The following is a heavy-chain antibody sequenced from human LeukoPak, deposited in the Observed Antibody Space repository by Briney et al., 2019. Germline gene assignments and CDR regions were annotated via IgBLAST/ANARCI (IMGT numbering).Heavy chain of an antibody. CDR1: GFTFSTYA. J-gene: IGHJ2*01. CDR3: ARVGDHFHWYLDL. CDR2: LYSGSST. D-gene: IGHD3-3*02. V-gene: IGHV3-23*03. Sequence: PGGSLRLSCAASGFTFSTYAVNWVRQAPGKGLEWVSILYSGSSTYYADSVEGRFTISRDSSKNTLFLQMNDLRAEDMAVYYCARVGDHFHWYLDLWGRGTLVTVSS.